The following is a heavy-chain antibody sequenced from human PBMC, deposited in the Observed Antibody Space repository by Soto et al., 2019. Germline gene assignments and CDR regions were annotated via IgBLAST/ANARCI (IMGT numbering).Heavy chain of an antibody. V-gene: IGHV3-33*01. Sequence: QVQLVESGGGVVQPGRSLRLSCAASGFTFSSYGMHWVRQAPGKGLEWVAVIWYDGSNKYYADSVKGRFTISRDNSKNTLYLKMNRLSAEVTAVYYCASEYCSGGSCYYYGMDVWGQGTTVTVSS. CDR1: GFTFSSYG. D-gene: IGHD2-15*01. CDR2: IWYDGSNK. CDR3: ASEYCSGGSCYYYGMDV. J-gene: IGHJ6*02.